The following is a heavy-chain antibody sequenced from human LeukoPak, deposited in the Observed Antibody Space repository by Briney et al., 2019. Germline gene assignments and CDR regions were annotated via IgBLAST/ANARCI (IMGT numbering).Heavy chain of an antibody. CDR2: IYDTGSA. CDR1: GGSISGYY. J-gene: IGHJ4*02. CDR3: ARYDVGWYYFDY. D-gene: IGHD6-19*01. V-gene: IGHV4-59*01. Sequence: PSETLSLTCTVSGGSISGYYWSWIRQSPGKGLEWIAYIYDTGSANYNPSLKSRVTISVDTSKNQLSLKVTSVTAADTAVYYCARYDVGWYYFDYWGQGTLVTVSS.